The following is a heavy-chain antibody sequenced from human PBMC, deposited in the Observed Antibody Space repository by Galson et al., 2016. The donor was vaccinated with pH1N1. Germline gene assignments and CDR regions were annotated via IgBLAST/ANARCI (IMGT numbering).Heavy chain of an antibody. V-gene: IGHV6-1*01. Sequence: CAISGDSVSSNSAAWNWIRQSPSRGLEWLGRTYYRSKWYNDYAVSVKSRITIYPDTSKNQFSLQLNSVTPEDTAVYYCARDGIAAAGIRRDQYYFDYWGQGTLVTVSS. CDR2: TYYRSKWYN. CDR1: GDSVSSNSAA. D-gene: IGHD6-13*01. CDR3: ARDGIAAAGIRRDQYYFDY. J-gene: IGHJ4*02.